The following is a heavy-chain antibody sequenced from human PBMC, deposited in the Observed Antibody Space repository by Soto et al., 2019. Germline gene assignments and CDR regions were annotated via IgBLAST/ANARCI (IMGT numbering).Heavy chain of an antibody. Sequence: GGSLRLSCAASGFTFSSYWMSWVHQAPGKGLEWVANIKQDGSEKYYVDSVKGRFTISRDNAKNSLYLQMNSLRAEDTAVYYCARGRFYCSGGSCFNFDYWGQGTLVTVSS. CDR1: GFTFSSYW. CDR2: IKQDGSEK. J-gene: IGHJ4*02. CDR3: ARGRFYCSGGSCFNFDY. D-gene: IGHD2-15*01. V-gene: IGHV3-7*03.